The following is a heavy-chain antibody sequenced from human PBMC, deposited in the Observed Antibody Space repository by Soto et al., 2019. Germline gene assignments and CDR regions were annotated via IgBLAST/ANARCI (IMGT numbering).Heavy chain of an antibody. CDR2: IKQDGSEK. D-gene: IGHD3-9*01. V-gene: IGHV3-7*01. J-gene: IGHJ3*02. CDR1: GFTFSSYW. Sequence: EVQLVESGGGLVQPGGSLRLSCAASGFTFSSYWMSWVRQAPGKGLEGVANIKQDGSEKYYVDSVKGPFTISRDNAKNSLYLQMNSLRAEDTAVYYCARAGRITIFSTGYPLNAFDIWGQGTMVTVSS. CDR3: ARAGRITIFSTGYPLNAFDI.